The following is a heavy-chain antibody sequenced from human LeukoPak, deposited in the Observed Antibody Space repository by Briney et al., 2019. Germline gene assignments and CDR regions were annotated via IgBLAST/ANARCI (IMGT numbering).Heavy chain of an antibody. CDR1: GFTFSSYG. V-gene: IGHV3-30*19. D-gene: IGHD2-2*01. CDR2: ISHDGDHK. Sequence: GGSLRLSCAASGFTFSSYGMHWVRQAPGTGLEWVAVISHDGDHKYHADSVKGRFTIFRDNSKSTLYLQMNSLRVEDTAVYYCAKDGLYCSSTSCYYFDYWGQGTLVTVSS. CDR3: AKDGLYCSSTSCYYFDY. J-gene: IGHJ4*02.